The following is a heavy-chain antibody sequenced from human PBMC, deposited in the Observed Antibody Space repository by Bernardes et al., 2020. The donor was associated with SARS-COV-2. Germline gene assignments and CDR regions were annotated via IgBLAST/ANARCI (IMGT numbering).Heavy chain of an antibody. CDR2: ISSSSSYT. D-gene: IGHD6-19*01. CDR3: ARHSSGWYTGYYYMDV. J-gene: IGHJ6*03. Sequence: GGSLRLSCAASGFTFSDYYMSWIRQAPGKGLEWVSYISSSSSYTNYADSVKGRFTISRDNAKNSLYLQMNSLRAEDTAVYYCARHSSGWYTGYYYMDVWGKGTTVTVSS. V-gene: IGHV3-11*03. CDR1: GFTFSDYY.